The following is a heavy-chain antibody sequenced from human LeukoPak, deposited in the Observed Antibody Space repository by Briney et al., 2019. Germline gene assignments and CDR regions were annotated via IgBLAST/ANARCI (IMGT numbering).Heavy chain of an antibody. Sequence: GESLRLSCAASGFTFSTYWMHWVCQAPGKGLVWVSLINSDGGVTNYADSVKGRFTISGDNAKNTLYLQMNSLRVEDTAVYYCTRGGSSPDYWGQGTLVTVSS. V-gene: IGHV3-74*01. J-gene: IGHJ4*02. D-gene: IGHD6-6*01. CDR2: INSDGGVT. CDR1: GFTFSTYW. CDR3: TRGGSSPDY.